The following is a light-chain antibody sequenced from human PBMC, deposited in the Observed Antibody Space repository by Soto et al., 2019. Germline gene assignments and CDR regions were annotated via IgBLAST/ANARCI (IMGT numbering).Light chain of an antibody. CDR1: QAISAW. J-gene: IGKJ4*01. V-gene: IGKV1D-12*01. CDR3: QQADSFPPT. CDR2: AAS. Sequence: DIQMTQSPSSVSASVGDSVTITCRASQAISAWLGWYQQKPGKAPKLLIYAASSLQSGVPSRFSGSGSGTDFTLTISSLQPEDFATYYCQQADSFPPTFGGGTKVELK.